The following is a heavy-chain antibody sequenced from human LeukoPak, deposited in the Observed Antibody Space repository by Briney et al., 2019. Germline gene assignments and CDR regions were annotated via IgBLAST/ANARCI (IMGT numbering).Heavy chain of an antibody. CDR3: AKDDDSDGYSVDC. J-gene: IGHJ4*02. V-gene: IGHV3-30*18. CDR2: ISFDGSNK. Sequence: PGGSLRLSCAASGFTFGSYSMKWVRQAPGKGLEWVAVISFDGSNKYYADSVKGRFTISKDNPKNTLYLQMNSLRVEDTAMYYCAKDDDSDGYSVDCWGQGTLVTVYS. D-gene: IGHD3-22*01. CDR1: GFTFGSYS.